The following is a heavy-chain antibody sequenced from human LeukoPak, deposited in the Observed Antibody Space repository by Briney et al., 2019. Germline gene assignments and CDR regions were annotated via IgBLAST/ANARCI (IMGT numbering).Heavy chain of an antibody. V-gene: IGHV1-69*04. Sequence: SVKVSCKASGGTFSSYAISWVRQAPGQGLEWMGRIIPILGIANYAQKFQGRVTITADKSTSTAYMELSSLRSEDTAVHYCAISGGSCYSCNWFDPWGQGTLVTVSS. D-gene: IGHD2-15*01. CDR2: IIPILGIA. CDR3: AISGGSCYSCNWFDP. J-gene: IGHJ5*02. CDR1: GGTFSSYA.